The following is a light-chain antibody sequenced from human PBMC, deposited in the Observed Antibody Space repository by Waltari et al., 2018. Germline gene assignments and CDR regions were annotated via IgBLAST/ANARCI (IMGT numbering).Light chain of an antibody. CDR3: SSYISSSTLEL. V-gene: IGLV2-14*03. Sequence: QSALTQPASVPGSPGQSITISCTGTSSDVGGYKYVSWYQQHPGKAPKRMIYDVSNRPSGVSNRFSGSKSGNTASLTISGLQAEDEADYYCSSYISSSTLELFGGGTSLTVL. J-gene: IGLJ2*01. CDR1: SSDVGGYKY. CDR2: DVS.